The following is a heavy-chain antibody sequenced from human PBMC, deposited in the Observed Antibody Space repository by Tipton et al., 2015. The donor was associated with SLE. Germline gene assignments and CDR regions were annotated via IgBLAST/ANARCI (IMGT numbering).Heavy chain of an antibody. CDR2: INPNSGGT. Sequence: QVQLVQSGPEVKKPGASVKVSCKASGYTFTGYYMHWVRQAPGQGLEWMGRINPNSGGTNYAQKFQGRVTMTRDTSISTAYMELSRLRAEDTALYYCARDPHESLYSSSIFDYWGRGTLVTVSS. D-gene: IGHD6-6*01. J-gene: IGHJ4*02. V-gene: IGHV1-2*06. CDR1: GYTFTGYY. CDR3: ARDPHESLYSSSIFDY.